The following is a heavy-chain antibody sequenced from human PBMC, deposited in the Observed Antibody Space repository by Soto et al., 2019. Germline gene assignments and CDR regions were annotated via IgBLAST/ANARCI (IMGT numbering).Heavy chain of an antibody. J-gene: IGHJ4*02. V-gene: IGHV1-46*01. D-gene: IGHD1-26*01. Sequence: ASVKVSCKASGYTLTNFYIHWVRQAPGQGLEWMGIINPNGGSTNYAHNFQGRVTITRDTSTSTVYMDLSSLRSEDTAVYYCARGTRLLPLWYWGQGTLVTVSS. CDR2: INPNGGST. CDR3: ARGTRLLPLWY. CDR1: GYTLTNFY.